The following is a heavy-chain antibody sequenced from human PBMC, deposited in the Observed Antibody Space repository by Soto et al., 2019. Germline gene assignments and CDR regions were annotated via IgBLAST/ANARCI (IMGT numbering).Heavy chain of an antibody. V-gene: IGHV3-30*03. D-gene: IGHD1-26*01. CDR1: GFTFSSYG. CDR2: ISYDGSNK. J-gene: IGHJ6*02. CDR3: ARDFVVGGPTINYYYSMDV. Sequence: GGSLRLSCAASGFTFSSYGMHWVRQAPGKGLEWVAVISYDGSNKYYADSVKGRFTISRDNSKNKLYLQMNSLGAEDTVVYYCARDFVVGGPTINYYYSMDVWGQGTTVTVSS.